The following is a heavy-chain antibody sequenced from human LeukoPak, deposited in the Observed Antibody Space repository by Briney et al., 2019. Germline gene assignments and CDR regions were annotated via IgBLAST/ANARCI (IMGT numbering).Heavy chain of an antibody. CDR3: ARGGGSVLDY. CDR1: GFTFSSYA. J-gene: IGHJ4*02. D-gene: IGHD6-25*01. V-gene: IGHV3-64*04. CDR2: ISSNGGST. Sequence: PGGSLRLSCSASGFTFSSYAMHWVRQAPGKGLEYVSAISSNGGSTYYADSVKGRFTISRDNSKNTLYLQMNSLRPEDTAIYYCARGGGSVLDYWGQGTLVTVSS.